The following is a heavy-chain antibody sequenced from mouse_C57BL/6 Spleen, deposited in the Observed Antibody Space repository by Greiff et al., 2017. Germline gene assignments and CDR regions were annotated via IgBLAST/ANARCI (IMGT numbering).Heavy chain of an antibody. Sequence: QVQLQQSGPELVKPGASVKISCKASGYAFSSSWMNWVKQRPGKGLEWIGRIYPGDGDTNYNGKFKGKATLTADKSSSTAYMQLSSLTSEDSAVYFCARSRVLLAIDYWGQGTTLTVSS. CDR2: IYPGDGDT. J-gene: IGHJ2*01. V-gene: IGHV1-82*01. CDR3: ARSRVLLAIDY. D-gene: IGHD1-1*01. CDR1: GYAFSSSW.